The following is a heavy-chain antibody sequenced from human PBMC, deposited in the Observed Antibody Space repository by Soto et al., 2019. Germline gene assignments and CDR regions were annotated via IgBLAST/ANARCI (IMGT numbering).Heavy chain of an antibody. Sequence: EVQLLESGGGLVQPGESLRLSCAASGFTFSSYAMSWVRQAPGKGLEWVSVISGSDDSTYYADSVKGRLTISRDNSKTTVYLQMNSLRAEDTAVYYCAKRSSSATFDYWGQGTLVTVSS. CDR2: ISGSDDST. J-gene: IGHJ4*02. D-gene: IGHD6-6*01. CDR3: AKRSSSATFDY. V-gene: IGHV3-23*01. CDR1: GFTFSSYA.